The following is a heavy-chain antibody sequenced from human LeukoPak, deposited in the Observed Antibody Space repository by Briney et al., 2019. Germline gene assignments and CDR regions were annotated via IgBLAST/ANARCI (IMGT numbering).Heavy chain of an antibody. CDR1: GFTLSSYA. J-gene: IGHJ5*02. Sequence: GGSLRLSCAASGFTLSSYAMSWVRQAPGKGLEWVSAISGGAGFTYYADSVKGRFTISRDNSKNTLFLQMNSLRAEDTAVYYCAKHQGSAWQINWFDHWGQGTLVTVSS. CDR2: ISGGAGFT. CDR3: AKHQGSAWQINWFDH. D-gene: IGHD6-19*01. V-gene: IGHV3-23*01.